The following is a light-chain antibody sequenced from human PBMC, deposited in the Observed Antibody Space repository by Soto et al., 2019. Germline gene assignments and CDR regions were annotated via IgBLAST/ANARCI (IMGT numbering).Light chain of an antibody. V-gene: IGLV2-14*01. CDR1: SSDVGTYNY. J-gene: IGLJ3*02. CDR2: DVS. Sequence: QSALTQPASVSGSPGQSITISCTGTSSDVGTYNYVSWYQQHPGEAPKLIIYDVSNRPSGVSIRFSGSKSGNTASLTISGLMAEDEADYYCSSYTSSKSWIFGGGTKLTVL. CDR3: SSYTSSKSWI.